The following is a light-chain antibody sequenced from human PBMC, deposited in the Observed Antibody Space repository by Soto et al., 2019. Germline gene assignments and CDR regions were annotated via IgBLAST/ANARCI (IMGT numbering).Light chain of an antibody. V-gene: IGLV2-14*01. Sequence: QSALTQPASVSGSPGQSITISCTGSSSDVGAYNYVSWYLQHPGKAPKPLIYGVGNRPSGVSARFSGSKSGDTGSLTISGLQAEDEADYYCSSYAHGSIYVFGTGTKVTVL. J-gene: IGLJ1*01. CDR1: SSDVGAYNY. CDR3: SSYAHGSIYV. CDR2: GVG.